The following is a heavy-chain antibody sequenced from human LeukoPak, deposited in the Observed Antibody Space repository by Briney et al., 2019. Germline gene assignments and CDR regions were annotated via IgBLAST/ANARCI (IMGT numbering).Heavy chain of an antibody. CDR3: AKKGGASSGYYSYNDY. J-gene: IGHJ4*02. CDR1: GFIFSNYG. CDR2: ISYNGATT. D-gene: IGHD3-22*01. V-gene: IGHV3-23*01. Sequence: GGSLRLSCAASGFIFSNYGMSWVRQAPGKGLDWVSVISYNGATTYYADSVKGRFTISRDNSKNTLYLQMNSLRAEGTAVYYCAKKGGASSGYYSYNDYWGQGTLVTVSS.